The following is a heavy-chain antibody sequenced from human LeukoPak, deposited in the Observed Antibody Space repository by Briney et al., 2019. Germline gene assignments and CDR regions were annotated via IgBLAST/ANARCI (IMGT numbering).Heavy chain of an antibody. CDR3: ARGDGYNYVEYFDY. V-gene: IGHV4-31*03. CDR1: GGSISSGGYY. Sequence: NPSETLSPTCTVSGGSISSGGYYWSWIRQHPGKGLEWIGYIYYSGSTYYNPSLKSRVTISVDTSKNQFSLKLSSVTAADTAVYYCARGDGYNYVEYFDYWGQGTLVTVSS. CDR2: IYYSGST. D-gene: IGHD5-24*01. J-gene: IGHJ4*02.